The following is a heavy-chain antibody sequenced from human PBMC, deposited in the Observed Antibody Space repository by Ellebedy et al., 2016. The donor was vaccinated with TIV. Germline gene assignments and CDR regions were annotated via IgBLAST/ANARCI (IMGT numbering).Heavy chain of an antibody. CDR1: GYTFTSYY. V-gene: IGHV1-46*01. Sequence: AASVKVSCKASGYTFTSYYMHWVRQAPGQGLEWMGIINPSGGSTSYAQKFQGRVTMTRDTSTSTVYMELSSLSSEDTAVYYCARGGVVGALEGGMDAFDIWGQGTMVTVSS. J-gene: IGHJ3*02. D-gene: IGHD1-26*01. CDR2: INPSGGST. CDR3: ARGGVVGALEGGMDAFDI.